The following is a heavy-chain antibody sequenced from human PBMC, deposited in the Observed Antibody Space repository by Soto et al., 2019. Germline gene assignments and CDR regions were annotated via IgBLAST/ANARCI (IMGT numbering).Heavy chain of an antibody. CDR1: GGSISSGGYY. Sequence: SETLSLTCTVSGGSISSGGYYWSWIRQHPGKGLEWIGYIYYSGSTYYNPSLKSRVTISVDTSKNQFSLKLSSVTAADTAVYYCAMGLNYYGSGSPTVFDYWGQGTLVTVSS. V-gene: IGHV4-31*03. D-gene: IGHD3-10*01. CDR2: IYYSGST. J-gene: IGHJ4*02. CDR3: AMGLNYYGSGSPTVFDY.